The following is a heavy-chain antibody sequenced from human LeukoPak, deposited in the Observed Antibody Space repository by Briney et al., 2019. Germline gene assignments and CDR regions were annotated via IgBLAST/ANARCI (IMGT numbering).Heavy chain of an antibody. V-gene: IGHV3-74*01. CDR1: GFTFSSYW. J-gene: IGHJ4*02. CDR2: INSDGSST. D-gene: IGHD3-9*01. CDR3: ARDEYFGNFDY. Sequence: PGGSLRLSCAVSGFTFSSYWMHWVRQAPGKGLVWVSRINSDGSSTSYADSVKGRFTISRDNAKNTLYLQMNSLRAEDTAVYYCARDEYFGNFDYWGQGTLVTVSS.